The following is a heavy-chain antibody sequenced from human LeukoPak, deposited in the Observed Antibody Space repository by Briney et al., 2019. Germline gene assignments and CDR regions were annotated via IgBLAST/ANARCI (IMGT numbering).Heavy chain of an antibody. D-gene: IGHD5-18*01. CDR3: ARGRGYSYGTDY. CDR1: GFTFSSYS. CDR2: ISSSSSTI. V-gene: IGHV3-48*01. J-gene: IGHJ4*02. Sequence: PGGSLRLSCAASGFTFSSYSTNWVRQAPGKGLEWVSYISSSSSTIFYADSVKGRFTISRDNAKNSLYLQMNSLRAEDTAVYYCARGRGYSYGTDYWGQGTLVTVSP.